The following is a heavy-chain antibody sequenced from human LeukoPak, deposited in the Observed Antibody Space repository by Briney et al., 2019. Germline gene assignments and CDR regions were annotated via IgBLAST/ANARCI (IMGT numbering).Heavy chain of an antibody. CDR1: GGSFSGYY. D-gene: IGHD3-22*01. CDR2: INDSGSS. J-gene: IGHJ3*02. CDR3: ARARNYYDSSDYYYEGDAFDI. Sequence: PSETLSLTCVVYGGSFSGYYWTWIRQPPGKGLEWIGEINDSGSSNYNPSLKSRVTISVDTSKNQFSLKLSSVTAADTAVYYCARARNYYDSSDYYYEGDAFDIWGQGTMVTVSS. V-gene: IGHV4-34*01.